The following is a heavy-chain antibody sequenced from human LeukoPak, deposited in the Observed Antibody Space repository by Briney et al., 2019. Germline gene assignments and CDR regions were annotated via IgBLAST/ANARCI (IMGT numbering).Heavy chain of an antibody. D-gene: IGHD6-19*01. CDR1: GYTFTSYY. CDR2: INPSGGST. CDR3: ARDRVRFSSGWYLGY. Sequence: ASVTVSCTASGYTFTSYYMHWVRQAPGQGLEWMGIINPSGGSTSYAQKFQGRVTMTRDTSTSTVYVELSSLRSEDTAVYYCARDRVRFSSGWYLGYWGQGTLVTVSS. V-gene: IGHV1-46*01. J-gene: IGHJ4*02.